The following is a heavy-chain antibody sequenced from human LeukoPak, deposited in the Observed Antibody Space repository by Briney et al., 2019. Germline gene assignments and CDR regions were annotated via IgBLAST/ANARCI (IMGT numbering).Heavy chain of an antibody. CDR1: GGSISSSSYY. D-gene: IGHD1-26*01. CDR3: AREWTFTRELLRCFDY. V-gene: IGHV4-39*07. J-gene: IGHJ4*02. Sequence: PSETLSLTCTVSGGSISSSSYYWGWIRQPPGKGLEWIGSIYYSGSTYYNPSLKSRVTISVDTSKNQFSLKLSSVTAADTAVYYCAREWTFTRELLRCFDYWGQGTLVTVSS. CDR2: IYYSGST.